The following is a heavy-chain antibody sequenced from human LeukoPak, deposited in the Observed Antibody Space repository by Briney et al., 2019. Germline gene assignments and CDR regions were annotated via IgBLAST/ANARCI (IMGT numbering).Heavy chain of an antibody. CDR2: VDPEDGET. J-gene: IGHJ2*01. CDR3: ATDFHSGSYGNWYFDL. CDR1: GYTFTDYY. Sequence: ASVKISCKVSGYTFTDYYMHWVQQAPGKGLEWMGLVDPEDGETIYAEKFQGRVTITADTSTDTAYMELSSLRSEDTVVYYCATDFHSGSYGNWYFDLWGRGTLVTVSS. D-gene: IGHD1-26*01. V-gene: IGHV1-69-2*01.